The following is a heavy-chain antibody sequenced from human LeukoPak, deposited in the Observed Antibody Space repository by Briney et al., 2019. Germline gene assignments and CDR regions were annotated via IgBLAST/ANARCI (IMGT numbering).Heavy chain of an antibody. Sequence: PSETLSLTCAVYGGSFSGYYWSWIRQPPGKGLEWIGEINHSGSTNYNPSLKSRVTISVDTSKNQFSLKLSSVTAADTAVYYCAREPIYAFGGVIVLNAFDIWGQGTMVTVSS. D-gene: IGHD3-16*02. CDR2: INHSGST. V-gene: IGHV4-34*01. CDR3: AREPIYAFGGVIVLNAFDI. J-gene: IGHJ3*02. CDR1: GGSFSGYY.